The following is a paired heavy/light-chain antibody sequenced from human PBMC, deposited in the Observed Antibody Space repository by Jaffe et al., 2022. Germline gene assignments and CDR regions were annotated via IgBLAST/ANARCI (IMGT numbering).Light chain of an antibody. V-gene: IGKV3-20*01. CDR3: QQYGSSPLFT. Sequence: EIVLTQSPGTLSSSPGERATLSCRASQSIYSRHLAWYQQKPGQAPRLLIYGASNRATGTPDRFSGSGSGTDFTLTISRLEPEDFAVYYCQQYGSSPLFTFGPGTKVDIK. J-gene: IGKJ3*01. CDR1: QSIYSRH. CDR2: GAS.
Heavy chain of an antibody. D-gene: IGHD2-15*01. CDR2: IYPDDSNT. CDR3: VRHPGYCNGGSCYETYFDY. Sequence: EVQLVQSGAEVKEPGESLKISCKGSGYSFNTYWIGWVRQMPGKGLEWMAIIYPDDSNTRYSPSFQGQVTISADKSISTVYLHWSSLKASDIAMYYCVRHPGYCNGGSCYETYFDYWGQGTLVTVSS. CDR1: GYSFNTYW. J-gene: IGHJ4*02. V-gene: IGHV5-51*01.